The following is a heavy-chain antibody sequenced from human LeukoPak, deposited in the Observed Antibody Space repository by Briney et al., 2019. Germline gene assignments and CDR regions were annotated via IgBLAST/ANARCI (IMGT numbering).Heavy chain of an antibody. D-gene: IGHD1-26*01. V-gene: IGHV3-23*01. CDR2: VSGSGGST. CDR3: AKDGVGGSYLTHFDY. Sequence: GGSLRLSCAASGFTFSSYAMSWVRQAPGKGLEWVSAVSGSGGSTYYADSVKGRFTISRDNSKNTLYLQMNSLRAEDTAVYYCAKDGVGGSYLTHFDYWGQGTLVTVSS. CDR1: GFTFSSYA. J-gene: IGHJ4*02.